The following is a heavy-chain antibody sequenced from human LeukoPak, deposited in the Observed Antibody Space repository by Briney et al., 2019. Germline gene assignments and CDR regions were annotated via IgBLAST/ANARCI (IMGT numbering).Heavy chain of an antibody. V-gene: IGHV3-7*03. Sequence: GGSLRLSCAASGFTFSSYWMSWVRQAPGKGLEWVANIKQDGSEKYYVDSVKGRLTISRDNAKNSLYLQMNSLRAEDTAVYYCARDPEDGSGNYYFDYWGQGILVTVSS. CDR3: ARDPEDGSGNYYFDY. CDR1: GFTFSSYW. D-gene: IGHD3-10*01. CDR2: IKQDGSEK. J-gene: IGHJ4*02.